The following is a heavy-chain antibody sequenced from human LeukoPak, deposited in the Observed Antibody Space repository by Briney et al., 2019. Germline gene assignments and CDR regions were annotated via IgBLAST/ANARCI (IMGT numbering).Heavy chain of an antibody. Sequence: ASVKVSCTASGYTFTSYGISWVRQAPGQGLEWMGWISAYNGNTNYAQKLQGRVTMTTDTSTGTAYMELRSLRSDDTPVYYCARGPRDRYSSSWYFQHWGQGTLVTVSS. CDR2: ISAYNGNT. CDR1: GYTFTSYG. D-gene: IGHD6-13*01. CDR3: ARGPRDRYSSSWYFQH. J-gene: IGHJ1*01. V-gene: IGHV1-18*01.